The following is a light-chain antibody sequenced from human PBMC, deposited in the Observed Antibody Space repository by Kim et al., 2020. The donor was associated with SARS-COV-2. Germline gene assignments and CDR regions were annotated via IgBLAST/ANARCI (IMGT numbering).Light chain of an antibody. CDR2: GAS. V-gene: IGKV3-20*01. CDR1: QSVSSSY. CDR3: QRYGSSLIT. Sequence: EMVLTQSPGTLSLSPGERATLSCRASQSVSSSYLAWYQQKPGQAPRLLIYGASSRATGIPDRFGGSGSGTDFTLTISRLEPEDFAVYYCQRYGSSLITFGQGTRLEIK. J-gene: IGKJ5*01.